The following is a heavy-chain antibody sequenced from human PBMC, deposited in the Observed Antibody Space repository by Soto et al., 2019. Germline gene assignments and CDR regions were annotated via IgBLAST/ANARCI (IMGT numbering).Heavy chain of an antibody. CDR3: ARGGYCSSNRCYTGWFDT. CDR2: IYYSGST. D-gene: IGHD2-2*02. V-gene: IGHV4-61*01. Sequence: SETLSLTCTVSGGSVSSGSYYWSWIRQPPGKGLEWIGYIYYSGSTNYNPSLKSRVTISVDTSKNQFSLKLSSVTAADAAVYYCARGGYCSSNRCYTGWFDTWGQGTLVTVSS. J-gene: IGHJ5*02. CDR1: GGSVSSGSYY.